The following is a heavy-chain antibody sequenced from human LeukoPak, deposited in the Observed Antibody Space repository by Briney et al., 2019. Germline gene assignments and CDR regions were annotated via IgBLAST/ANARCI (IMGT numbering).Heavy chain of an antibody. J-gene: IGHJ4*02. CDR3: ARGARGYSYGYEDY. V-gene: IGHV4-59*08. CDR2: IYNSGST. CDR1: GGSISSYY. Sequence: SETLSLTCTVSGGSISSYYWSWIRQPPGKGLEWVGYIYNSGSTNYNPSLKSRVTISVDTSKNQFSLKLSSVTAADTAVYYCARGARGYSYGYEDYWGQGTLVTVSS. D-gene: IGHD5-18*01.